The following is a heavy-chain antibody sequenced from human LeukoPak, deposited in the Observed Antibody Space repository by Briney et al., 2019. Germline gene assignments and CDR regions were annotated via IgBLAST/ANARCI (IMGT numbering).Heavy chain of an antibody. CDR2: ISSSSSYI. V-gene: IGHV3-21*01. Sequence: GGSLRLSCAASGFTFSSYSMNWVRQAPGKGLEWVSSISSSSSYIYYADSVKGRFTISRDNAKNSLHLQMNSLRAEDTAVYYCARDGWELLPDYWGQGTLVTVSS. J-gene: IGHJ4*02. CDR1: GFTFSSYS. D-gene: IGHD1-26*01. CDR3: ARDGWELLPDY.